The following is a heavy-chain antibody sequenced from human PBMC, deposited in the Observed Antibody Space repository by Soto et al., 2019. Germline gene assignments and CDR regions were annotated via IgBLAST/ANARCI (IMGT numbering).Heavy chain of an antibody. J-gene: IGHJ5*02. CDR3: ARDLVVTAKCLDP. CDR2: IIPIYETV. D-gene: IGHD2-21*02. Sequence: QVSLVQSGAEVKKAGSSVKVSCKASEGTFSSYGISWVRQAPGQGLEWMGGIIPIYETVTYAQRFQGRLTISADESTTTAHMELSSLRPDDTAVYYCARDLVVTAKCLDPWGQGTLVTVSS. CDR1: EGTFSSYG. V-gene: IGHV1-69*01.